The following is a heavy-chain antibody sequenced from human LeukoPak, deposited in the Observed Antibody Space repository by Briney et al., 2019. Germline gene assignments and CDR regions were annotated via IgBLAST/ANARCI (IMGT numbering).Heavy chain of an antibody. Sequence: GGSLRLFCAASRFTFSSYWMSWVRQAPGKGLEWVANIKQDGSEKYYVDSVRGRFTISRDNAKNSLYLQMNSLRAEDTAVYYCARAVGNSGNDYWGQGTLVTVSS. CDR3: ARAVGNSGNDY. V-gene: IGHV3-7*04. D-gene: IGHD4-23*01. CDR2: IKQDGSEK. J-gene: IGHJ4*02. CDR1: RFTFSSYW.